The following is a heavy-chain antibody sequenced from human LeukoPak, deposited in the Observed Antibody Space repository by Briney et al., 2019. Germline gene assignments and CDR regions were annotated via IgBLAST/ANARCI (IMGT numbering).Heavy chain of an antibody. J-gene: IGHJ6*03. V-gene: IGHV4-34*01. CDR1: GGSFSGYY. CDR2: INHSGST. CDR3: ARGVDSSGYRYYYYYYMDV. D-gene: IGHD3-22*01. Sequence: SETLSLTCAVYGGSFSGYYWSWIRQPPGKGLEWIGEINHSGSTNYNPSLKSRVTISVDTSKNQFSLKLSSVTAADTAVYYCARGVDSSGYRYYYYYYMDVWGKGTTVTISS.